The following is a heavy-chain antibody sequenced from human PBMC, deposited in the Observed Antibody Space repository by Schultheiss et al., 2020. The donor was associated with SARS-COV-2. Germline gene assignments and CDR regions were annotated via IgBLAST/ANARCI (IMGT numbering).Heavy chain of an antibody. CDR2: TYYRSKWYN. D-gene: IGHD5-12*01. CDR1: GDSVSSNSAA. CDR3: ARVGYYSGYDFGGYYFDY. Sequence: SQTLSLTCAISGDSVSSNSAAWNWIRQSPLRGLEWLGRTYYRSKWYNDYAVSVKSRITINPDTSKNQFSLQLNSVTPEDTAVYYCARVGYYSGYDFGGYYFDYWGQGTLVTVSS. V-gene: IGHV6-1*01. J-gene: IGHJ4*02.